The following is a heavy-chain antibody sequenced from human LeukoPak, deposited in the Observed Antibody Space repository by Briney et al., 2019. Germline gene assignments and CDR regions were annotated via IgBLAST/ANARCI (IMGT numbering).Heavy chain of an antibody. V-gene: IGHV4-34*01. CDR1: GGSFSGYY. J-gene: IGHJ6*03. D-gene: IGHD3-16*01. CDR2: INHSGGT. Sequence: SETLSLICAVYGGSFSGYYWSWIRQPPGKGLEWIGEINHSGGTKYNPSLKSRVTISVDTSKNQFSLKLSSVTAADTAMYYCARVKDPGGYYYYYYMDVWGKGTTVTVSS. CDR3: ARVKDPGGYYYYYYMDV.